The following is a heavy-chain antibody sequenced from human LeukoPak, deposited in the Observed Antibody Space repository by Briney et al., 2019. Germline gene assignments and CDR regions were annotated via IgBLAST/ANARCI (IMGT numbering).Heavy chain of an antibody. CDR2: ITGSGGNT. CDR1: GFIFSSYS. D-gene: IGHD2-21*02. V-gene: IGHV3-23*01. J-gene: IGHJ6*02. Sequence: GGSLRLSCAASGFIFSSYSMSWVRQAPGKGLEWVSVITGSGGNTYYADSVKGRFTISRDNAKNTLYLQMNSLRAEDTAVYYCSRDSLSSCGGDCYSGLDVWGQGTTVTVSS. CDR3: SRDSLSSCGGDCYSGLDV.